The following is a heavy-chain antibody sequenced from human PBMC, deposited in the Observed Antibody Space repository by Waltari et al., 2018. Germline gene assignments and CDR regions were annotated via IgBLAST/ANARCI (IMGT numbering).Heavy chain of an antibody. CDR2: INGVGSST. CDR1: GFTFSTYW. Sequence: EVQLVESGGGLVQPGGSLRLSCAASGFTFSTYWMHWVRQAPGKGLVWVSHINGVGSSTTYADSVEGRFTISRDNAKNMLYLQMNSLRADDTAVYYCTVHARAFDYWGQGTLVTVSS. CDR3: TVHARAFDY. V-gene: IGHV3-74*02. J-gene: IGHJ4*02.